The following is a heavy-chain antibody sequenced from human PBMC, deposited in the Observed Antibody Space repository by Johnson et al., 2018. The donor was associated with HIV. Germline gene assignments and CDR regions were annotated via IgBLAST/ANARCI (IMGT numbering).Heavy chain of an antibody. Sequence: QVQLVESGGGVVQPGRSLRLSCAASGFTFSSYGMHWVRQAPGKGLEWVAVISYDGSNKYYADSVKGRFTISRDNSKNTLYLQMNGLRSEDTAVYYCARERYGSQAIDGFDIWGQGTMVTVSS. J-gene: IGHJ3*02. V-gene: IGHV3-30*03. CDR1: GFTFSSYG. CDR2: ISYDGSNK. CDR3: ARERYGSQAIDGFDI. D-gene: IGHD2-15*01.